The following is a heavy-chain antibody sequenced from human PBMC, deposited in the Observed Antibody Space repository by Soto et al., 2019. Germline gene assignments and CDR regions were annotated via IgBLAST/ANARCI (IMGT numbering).Heavy chain of an antibody. D-gene: IGHD3-10*01. CDR2: ILNDGSNR. J-gene: IGHJ6*02. Sequence: QVKLVESGGGVVQPGRSLRLSCAASGFTFSNYGMHWVRQAPGKGLEWVAVILNDGSNRYHADSVKDRFTISRDNSKNILYLQMNSLRAEDTAVYYCARDDEYSGNGMDVWGQGTTVTVS. CDR1: GFTFSNYG. V-gene: IGHV3-33*01. CDR3: ARDDEYSGNGMDV.